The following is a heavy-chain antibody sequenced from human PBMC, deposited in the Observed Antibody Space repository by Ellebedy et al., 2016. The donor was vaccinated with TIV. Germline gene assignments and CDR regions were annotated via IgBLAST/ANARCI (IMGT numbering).Heavy chain of an antibody. CDR3: ARDRIVGATSYGF. CDR2: IGGTSSYM. V-gene: IGHV3-21*06. CDR1: GFTFSSYN. J-gene: IGHJ4*02. Sequence: GESLKISCAASGFTFSSYNMHWVRQAPGKGLEWVSSIGGTSSYMYYADSVRGRFTISRDNAKNSLYLQMNSLRVEDTDVYYCARDRIVGATSYGFWGQGALVTVSS. D-gene: IGHD1-26*01.